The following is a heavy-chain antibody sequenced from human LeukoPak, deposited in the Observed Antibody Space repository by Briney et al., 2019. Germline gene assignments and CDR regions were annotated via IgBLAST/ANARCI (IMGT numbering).Heavy chain of an antibody. Sequence: GGSVRLSCAASGFTFSSYAMSWVRQAPGKGLEWVSAISGSGGSTYYADSVKGRFTISRDNSKNTLYLQMNSLRAEDTAVYYCAKRGHDFWSGYYNDYYYGMDVWGQGTTVTVSS. V-gene: IGHV3-23*01. CDR2: ISGSGGST. CDR1: GFTFSSYA. D-gene: IGHD3-3*01. CDR3: AKRGHDFWSGYYNDYYYGMDV. J-gene: IGHJ6*02.